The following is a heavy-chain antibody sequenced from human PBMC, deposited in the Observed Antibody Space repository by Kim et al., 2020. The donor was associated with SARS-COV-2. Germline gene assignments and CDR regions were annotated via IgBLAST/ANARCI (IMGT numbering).Heavy chain of an antibody. CDR3: ARDLYPIAVAGTDYYYYYGMYV. D-gene: IGHD6-19*01. J-gene: IGHJ6*02. V-gene: IGHV3-11*04. CDR1: GFTFSDYY. Sequence: GGSLRLSCAASGFTFSDYYMSWIRQAPGKGLEWVSYISSSGSTIYYADSVKGRFTISRDNAKNSLYLQMNSLRAEDTAVYYCARDLYPIAVAGTDYYYYYGMYVWGQGTTVTVSS. CDR2: ISSSGSTI.